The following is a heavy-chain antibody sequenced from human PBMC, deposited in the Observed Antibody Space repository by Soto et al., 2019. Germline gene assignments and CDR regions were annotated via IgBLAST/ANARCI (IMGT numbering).Heavy chain of an antibody. Sequence: ASVKVSCKASGYTFSDYYMHWVRQAPGQGLEWMGWINPKSGDTSNAQKFQGWVTMTRDTSISTGYMELSRLRSDDTAVYYWARVKDADYRNWFDPWGQGTLVTVSS. CDR3: ARVKDADYRNWFDP. CDR1: GYTFSDYY. D-gene: IGHD4-17*01. V-gene: IGHV1-2*04. CDR2: INPKSGDT. J-gene: IGHJ5*02.